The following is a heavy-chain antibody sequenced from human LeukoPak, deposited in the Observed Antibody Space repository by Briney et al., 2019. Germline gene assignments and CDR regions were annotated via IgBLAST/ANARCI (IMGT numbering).Heavy chain of an antibody. D-gene: IGHD6-13*01. CDR2: IYSGGST. V-gene: IGHV3-66*02. Sequence: GGSLRLSCAASGFTVSSNYMSWVRQAPGKGLDWVSVIYSGGSTYYADSVKGRFTISRDNSKNTLYLQMNSLRAEDTAVYYCARDRLSSSSWYAPFDYWGQGTLVTVSS. CDR3: ARDRLSSSSWYAPFDY. J-gene: IGHJ4*02. CDR1: GFTVSSNY.